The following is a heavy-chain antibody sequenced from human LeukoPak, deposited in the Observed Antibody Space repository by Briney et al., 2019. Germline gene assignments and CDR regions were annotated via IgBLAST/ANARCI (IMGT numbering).Heavy chain of an antibody. V-gene: IGHV3-33*03. Sequence: GGSLRLSCAASGFTFSSYAMSWVRQAPGMGLEWVAVVWVDGNNKFYADSVKGRFTISRDNSRSTLYLHMNSLRDDDTAVYYCAKAARLGPSHFDYWGRGTLVTVSS. CDR2: VWVDGNNK. CDR3: AKAARLGPSHFDY. D-gene: IGHD6-25*01. CDR1: GFTFSSYA. J-gene: IGHJ4*02.